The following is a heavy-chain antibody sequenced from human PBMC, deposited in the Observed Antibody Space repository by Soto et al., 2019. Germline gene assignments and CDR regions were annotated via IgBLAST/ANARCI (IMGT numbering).Heavy chain of an antibody. J-gene: IGHJ3*02. CDR3: ARDPEVVAAETDAFDI. V-gene: IGHV1-18*01. CDR2: ISAYNGNT. D-gene: IGHD2-15*01. Sequence: QVQLVQSGAEVKKPGASVKVSCKASGYTFTSYGISWVRQAPGQGLEWMGWISAYNGNTNYAQKLQGRVTMTTDTXTXTAYMELRSLRSDDTAVYDCARDPEVVAAETDAFDIWGQGTMVTVSS. CDR1: GYTFTSYG.